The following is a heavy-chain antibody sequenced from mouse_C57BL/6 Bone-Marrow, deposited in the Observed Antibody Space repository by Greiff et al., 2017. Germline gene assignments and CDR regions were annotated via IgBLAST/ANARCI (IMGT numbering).Heavy chain of an antibody. CDR3: ARGELYWYFDV. CDR2: IDPSDSYP. J-gene: IGHJ1*03. D-gene: IGHD4-1*01. V-gene: IGHV1-69*01. CDR1: GYTFTSYW. Sequence: QVQLQQPGAELVMPGASVKLSCKASGYTFTSYWMHWVKQRPGQGLEWIGEIDPSDSYPNYNQKFKGQSTLTVDKASNTAYMQLSSLTSEYSAVDYCARGELYWYFDVWGTGTTVTVSS.